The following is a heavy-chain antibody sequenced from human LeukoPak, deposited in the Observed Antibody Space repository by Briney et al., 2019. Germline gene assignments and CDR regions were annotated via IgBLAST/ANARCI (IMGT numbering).Heavy chain of an antibody. Sequence: GGSLRLSCAASGFTVSSNYMSWVRQAPGKGREWVSIIYNIGTTYYTDSVKGRFTISRDNSKNTLYLQMNSLRAEDTAVYYCARWYCSSTSCYYDYWGQGTLVTVSS. J-gene: IGHJ4*02. V-gene: IGHV3-53*01. D-gene: IGHD2-2*01. CDR3: ARWYCSSTSCYYDY. CDR1: GFTVSSNY. CDR2: IYNIGTT.